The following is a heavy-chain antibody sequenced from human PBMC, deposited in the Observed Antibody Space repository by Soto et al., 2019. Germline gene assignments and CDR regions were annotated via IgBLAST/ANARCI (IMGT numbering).Heavy chain of an antibody. CDR3: ARDMRQLGWYDWFDP. Sequence: KPSETLSLTCTVSGGSISSYYWSWIRQPPGKGLEWIGYIYYSGSTNYNPSLKSRVTISVDTSKNQFSLKLSSVTAADTAVYYCARDMRQLGWYDWFDPWGQGTLVTVS. D-gene: IGHD6-6*01. J-gene: IGHJ5*02. CDR1: GGSISSYY. CDR2: IYYSGST. V-gene: IGHV4-59*01.